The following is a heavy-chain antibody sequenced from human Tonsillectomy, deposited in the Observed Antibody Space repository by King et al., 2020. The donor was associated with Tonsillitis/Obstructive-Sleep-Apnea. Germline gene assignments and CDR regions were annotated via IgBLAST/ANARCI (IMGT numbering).Heavy chain of an antibody. Sequence: VQLVESGGGLVQPGGSLRLSCAASGFTFSSYAMSWVRQAPGKGLEWVSAISGSGGSTYYADSVKGRFTISRDNSKNTLYLQMNSLRAEDTAVYYCAKDPSRQHIVVVPSSDYWGQGTLVTGSS. J-gene: IGHJ4*02. D-gene: IGHD2-21*01. V-gene: IGHV3-23*04. CDR2: ISGSGGST. CDR1: GFTFSSYA. CDR3: AKDPSRQHIVVVPSSDY.